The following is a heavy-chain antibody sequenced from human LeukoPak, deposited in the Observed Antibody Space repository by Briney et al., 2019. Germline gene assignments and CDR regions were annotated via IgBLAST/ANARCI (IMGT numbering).Heavy chain of an antibody. V-gene: IGHV4-59*01. CDR3: ARARGSLTY. Sequence: PSETLSLTCTVPGGSISLYYWSWIRQPPGKGLEWIGYFYGTRSPTYNPSLERRVTISVDMSRNQFSLTLTSVTAADTAVYYCARARGSLTYWGQRTLATVSS. J-gene: IGHJ4*02. CDR2: FYGTRSP. CDR1: GGSISLYY. D-gene: IGHD3-10*01.